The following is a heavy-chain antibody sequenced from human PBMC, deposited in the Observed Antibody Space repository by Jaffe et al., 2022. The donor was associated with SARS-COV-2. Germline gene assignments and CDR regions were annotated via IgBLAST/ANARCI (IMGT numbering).Heavy chain of an antibody. Sequence: QVQLVQSGAEVKKPGSSVKVSCKASGGTFSSYAISWVRQAPGQGLEWMGGIIPIFGTANYAQKFQGRVTITADESTSTAYMELSSLRSEDTAVYYCARKRGVDCSSTSCPGRYYYYYYGMDVWGQGTTVTVSS. D-gene: IGHD2-2*01. CDR1: GGTFSSYA. CDR2: IIPIFGTA. CDR3: ARKRGVDCSSTSCPGRYYYYYYGMDV. V-gene: IGHV1-69*01. J-gene: IGHJ6*02.